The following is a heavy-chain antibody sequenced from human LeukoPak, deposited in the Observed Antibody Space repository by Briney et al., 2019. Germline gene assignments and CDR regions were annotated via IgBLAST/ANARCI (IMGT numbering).Heavy chain of an antibody. CDR3: ARDTRGHILTGYSPFDY. CDR2: ISAYNGNT. V-gene: IGHV1-18*01. J-gene: IGHJ4*02. D-gene: IGHD3-9*01. Sequence: AASVKVSCKASGYTFTSYGISWVRQAPGQGLEWMGWISAYNGNTNYAQKLQGRVTMTTDTSTSTAYMELRSLRSDDTAVYYCARDTRGHILTGYSPFDYWGRGTLVTVSS. CDR1: GYTFTSYG.